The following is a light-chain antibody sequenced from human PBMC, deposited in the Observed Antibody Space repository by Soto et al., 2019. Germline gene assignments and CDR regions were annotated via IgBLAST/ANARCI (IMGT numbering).Light chain of an antibody. V-gene: IGLV1-40*01. CDR2: GNS. CDR3: QSYDSSVSGWV. J-gene: IGLJ3*02. CDR1: SSNIGAGYV. Sequence: QSVLTQPPSVSGAPGQRVTISCTGSSSNIGAGYVVHWYQQLPGTAHKLLIYGNSNRPSGVPDRFSGSKSGTSASLAITGLQAEDEADYYCQSYDSSVSGWVFGGGTQLTVL.